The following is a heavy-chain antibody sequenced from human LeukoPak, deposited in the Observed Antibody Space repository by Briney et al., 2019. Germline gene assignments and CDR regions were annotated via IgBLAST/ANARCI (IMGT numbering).Heavy chain of an antibody. CDR3: AKAHGSGWFYFDY. CDR1: GFTFSSYG. Sequence: TGGSLRLSCAASGFTFSSYGMHWVRQAPAKGLEWVAVISYDGSTKYYADSVKVRFTISRDYSKNTLYLQMSSLRAEDTALYYCAKAHGSGWFYFDYWGQGTLVTVSS. CDR2: ISYDGSTK. D-gene: IGHD6-19*01. V-gene: IGHV3-30*18. J-gene: IGHJ4*02.